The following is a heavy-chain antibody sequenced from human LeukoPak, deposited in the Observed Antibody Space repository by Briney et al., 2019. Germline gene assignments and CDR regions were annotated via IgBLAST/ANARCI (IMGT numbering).Heavy chain of an antibody. D-gene: IGHD3-10*01. CDR3: ARGSGSYYFDY. J-gene: IGHJ4*02. V-gene: IGHV3-48*03. CDR1: GFTFSSYE. CDR2: ISSSGSTI. Sequence: AGGSLRLSCAASGFTFSSYEMNWVRQAPGKGLEWASYISSSGSTIYYADSVKGRFTISRDNAKNSLYLQMNSLRAEDTAVYYCARGSGSYYFDYWGQGTLVTVSS.